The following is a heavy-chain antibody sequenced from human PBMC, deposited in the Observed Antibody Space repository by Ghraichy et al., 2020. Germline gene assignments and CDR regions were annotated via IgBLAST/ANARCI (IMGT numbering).Heavy chain of an antibody. CDR2: ITGSGDNI. J-gene: IGHJ4*02. CDR3: ARRSKFSFDY. CDR1: GFIFSSYV. Sequence: GGSLRLSCTASGFIFSSYVMTWVRQAPGKGLEWVSVITGSGDNIYYADSVKGRFTISRDNSKNMFFLQMNSLRAEDTAVYYCARRSKFSFDYWGQGTLVTVSS. V-gene: IGHV3-23*01.